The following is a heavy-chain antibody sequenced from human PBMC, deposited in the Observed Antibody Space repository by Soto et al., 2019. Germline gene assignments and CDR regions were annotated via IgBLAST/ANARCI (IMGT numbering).Heavy chain of an antibody. CDR1: GFTFSSYG. Sequence: QVQLVESGGGVVQPGRSLRLSCAASGFTFSSYGMHWVRQAPGKGLEWVAVIWYDGSNKYYADSVKGRFTISRDNSKNTLYLQMNSPRAEDTAVYYCARGVFSYYYYMDVWGKGTTVTVSS. V-gene: IGHV3-33*01. J-gene: IGHJ6*03. CDR2: IWYDGSNK. D-gene: IGHD3-9*01. CDR3: ARGVFSYYYYMDV.